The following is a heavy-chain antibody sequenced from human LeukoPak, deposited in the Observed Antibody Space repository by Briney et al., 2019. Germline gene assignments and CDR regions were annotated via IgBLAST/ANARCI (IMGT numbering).Heavy chain of an antibody. Sequence: ASVKVSCKASGYTLTSYAMNWVRQAPGQGLEWMGWINTNTGSPTYAQGFTGRFVFSLDTSVSTAYLQISSLKAEDTAVYYCAREGDSSGWYGGVDYWGQGTLVTASS. CDR1: GYTLTSYA. D-gene: IGHD6-19*01. J-gene: IGHJ4*02. V-gene: IGHV7-4-1*02. CDR2: INTNTGSP. CDR3: AREGDSSGWYGGVDY.